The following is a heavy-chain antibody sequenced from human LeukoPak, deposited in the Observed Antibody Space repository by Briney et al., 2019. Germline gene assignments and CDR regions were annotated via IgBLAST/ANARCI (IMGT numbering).Heavy chain of an antibody. CDR1: GFTFSSYG. V-gene: IGHV3-15*01. Sequence: PGGSLRLSCAASGFTFSSYGMHWVRQAPGKGLEWVGRIKSKTDGGTTDYAAPVKGRFTISRDDSKNTLYLQMNSLKTEDTAVYYCTTDQVYYYDSSGYYYYFDYWGQGTLVTVSS. CDR3: TTDQVYYYDSSGYYYYFDY. D-gene: IGHD3-22*01. CDR2: IKSKTDGGTT. J-gene: IGHJ4*02.